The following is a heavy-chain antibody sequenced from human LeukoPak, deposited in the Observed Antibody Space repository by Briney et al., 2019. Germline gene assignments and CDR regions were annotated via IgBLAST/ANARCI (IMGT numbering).Heavy chain of an antibody. CDR1: VGSFSGYY. CDR3: ARERRLWSGGYYGMDV. CDR2: VNLGGST. D-gene: IGHD3-3*01. Sequence: SETLSLTCAVYVGSFSGYYWRWIRQPPRKRLEWIGDVNLGGSTNYTPSLMSRVTISVGTYKNQLSLKLSSVTAADTAVYYCARERRLWSGGYYGMDVWGQGTTVTVSS. V-gene: IGHV4-34*01. J-gene: IGHJ6*02.